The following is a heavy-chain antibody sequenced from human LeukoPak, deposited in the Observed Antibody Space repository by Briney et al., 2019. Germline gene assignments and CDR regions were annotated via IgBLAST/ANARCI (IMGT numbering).Heavy chain of an antibody. CDR2: LNPLTGVT. D-gene: IGHD4-17*01. J-gene: IGHJ3*02. V-gene: IGHV1-2*02. Sequence: GTSVRVSCKASGYTFTNYYMHWVRQAPGQGLEWMGWLNPLTGVTHYAQQFQGRVTLCRDTSISTAYMELSRLRSDDTALYYCATVYMTTVTNDVRDACDMWGQGTMVTVSS. CDR3: ATVYMTTVTNDVRDACDM. CDR1: GYTFTNYY.